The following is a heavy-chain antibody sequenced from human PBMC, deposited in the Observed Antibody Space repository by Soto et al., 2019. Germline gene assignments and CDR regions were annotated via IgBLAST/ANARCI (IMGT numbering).Heavy chain of an antibody. CDR2: IYYSGST. CDR3: AREMYYYDSSGPNFDY. D-gene: IGHD3-22*01. V-gene: IGHV4-59*01. J-gene: IGHJ4*02. Sequence: PSETLSLTCTVSGGSISSYYWSWIRQPPGKGLEWIGYIYYSGSTNYNPSLKSRVTISVDTSKNQFSLKLSSVTAADTAVYCCAREMYYYDSSGPNFDYWGQGTLVTVSS. CDR1: GGSISSYY.